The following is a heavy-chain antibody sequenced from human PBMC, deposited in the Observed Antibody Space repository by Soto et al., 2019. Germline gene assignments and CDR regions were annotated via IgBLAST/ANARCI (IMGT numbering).Heavy chain of an antibody. J-gene: IGHJ3*02. CDR2: ITKTGRST. CDR3: KKDADAYDFAFDK. Sequence: XASLRLTFATSGFSFSNYGVNWVRQAPGKGLEWVSGITKTGRSTFIADSVRGRFTISRDNLKNIMYLQMNSLRVDDTAIYYCKKDADAYDFAFDKWGQGTMVTVSS. V-gene: IGHV3-23*01. CDR1: GFSFSNYG. D-gene: IGHD3-3*01.